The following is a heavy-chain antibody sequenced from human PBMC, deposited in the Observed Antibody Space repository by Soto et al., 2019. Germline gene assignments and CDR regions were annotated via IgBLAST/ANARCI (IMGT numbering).Heavy chain of an antibody. Sequence: EVQLVESGGGLVQPGGSLRLSCAASGFTFSSYWMSWVRQAPGKGLEWVANIKQDGSEKYYVDSVKGRFTISRDNAKNSLYLQMNSLRAEDTAVYYCARERRGYSGYDRYYYYYMDVWGKGTTVTVSS. CDR2: IKQDGSEK. J-gene: IGHJ6*03. CDR3: ARERRGYSGYDRYYYYYMDV. CDR1: GFTFSSYW. D-gene: IGHD5-12*01. V-gene: IGHV3-7*01.